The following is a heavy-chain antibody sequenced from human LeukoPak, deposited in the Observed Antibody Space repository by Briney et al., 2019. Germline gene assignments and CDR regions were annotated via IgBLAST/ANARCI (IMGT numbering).Heavy chain of an antibody. Sequence: ASVKVSCKASGGTFSSYAISWVRQATGQGLEWMGWMNPNSGNTGYAQKFQGRVTITRNTSISTAYMELSSLRSDDTAVYYCARVAFSKYHYYMDVWGKGTKVTVSS. CDR1: GGTFSSYA. CDR3: ARVAFSKYHYYMDV. CDR2: MNPNSGNT. J-gene: IGHJ6*03. D-gene: IGHD4-11*01. V-gene: IGHV1-8*03.